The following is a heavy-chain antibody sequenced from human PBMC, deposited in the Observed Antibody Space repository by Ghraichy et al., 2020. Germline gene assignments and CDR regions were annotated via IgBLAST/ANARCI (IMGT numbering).Heavy chain of an antibody. Sequence: SETLSLTCAVYGGSFSGYYWNWIRQPSGKGLEWIGEINHSGSTNYNPSLKSRVTISVDTSKTQFSLKLSSVTAADTAVYYCARREDNYDFWSGSTGGPFDYWGQGTLVTVSS. D-gene: IGHD3-3*01. CDR1: GGSFSGYY. J-gene: IGHJ4*02. CDR2: INHSGST. V-gene: IGHV4-34*01. CDR3: ARREDNYDFWSGSTGGPFDY.